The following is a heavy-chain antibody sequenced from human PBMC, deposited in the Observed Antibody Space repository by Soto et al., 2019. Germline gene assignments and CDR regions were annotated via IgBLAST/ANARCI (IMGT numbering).Heavy chain of an antibody. J-gene: IGHJ5*02. CDR3: AKGGSAALIAPSGRDNWFDP. Sequence: LRLSCAASGFAFDDYVMHWVRQPPGRGLEWVSGITWNGGTIRYVDSVKGRFTISRDNAENSLYLQMNSLRPEDTAVYYCAKGGSAALIAPSGRDNWFDPWGQGTQVTVSS. CDR2: ITWNGGTI. V-gene: IGHV3-9*01. CDR1: GFAFDDYV. D-gene: IGHD6-13*01.